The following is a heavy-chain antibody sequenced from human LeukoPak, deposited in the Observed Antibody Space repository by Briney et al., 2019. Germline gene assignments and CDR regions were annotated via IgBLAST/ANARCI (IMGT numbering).Heavy chain of an antibody. D-gene: IGHD1-26*01. Sequence: PGGSLGLSCAASGFTVSSYGMNWLRQAPGKGLEWVSSITSSSSYIYYADSVKGRFTISRDNAKNSLYLQMNSLRAEDTAVYYCARDLIVGATGDVFDIWGQGTMVTVSS. J-gene: IGHJ3*02. V-gene: IGHV3-21*01. CDR3: ARDLIVGATGDVFDI. CDR1: GFTVSSYG. CDR2: ITSSSSYI.